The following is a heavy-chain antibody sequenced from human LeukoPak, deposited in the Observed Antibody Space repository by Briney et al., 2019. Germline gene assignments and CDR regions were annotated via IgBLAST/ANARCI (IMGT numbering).Heavy chain of an antibody. CDR2: IYSGGRT. CDR1: GFTVSSNY. J-gene: IGHJ6*03. V-gene: IGHV3-53*01. CDR3: AKVKGDIVLMVFARYYMDV. D-gene: IGHD2-8*01. Sequence: PGGSLRLSCAASGFTVSSNYMSWVRQAPGKGLEWVSVIYSGGRTYYADSVKGRFTISRDNSKTTLSLQMNSLRAEDTAVYYCAKVKGDIVLMVFARYYMDVWGNGTTVTVSS.